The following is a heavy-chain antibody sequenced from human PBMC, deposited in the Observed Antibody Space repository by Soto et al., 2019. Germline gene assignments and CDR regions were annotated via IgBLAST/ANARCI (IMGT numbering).Heavy chain of an antibody. V-gene: IGHV3-23*01. Sequence: PGEPLKVASAASGFTCGVYAMSWVRQAIGKWIEWFSAISSHGGRTLDADSLRGRSTTSSDNSTSALYLQMNNLRAEDTAIYYCAKYSALPYDAYLQQWGQGSLLTVSS. J-gene: IGHJ1*01. CDR3: AKYSALPYDAYLQQ. D-gene: IGHD3-16*01. CDR1: GFTCGVYA. CDR2: ISSHGGRT.